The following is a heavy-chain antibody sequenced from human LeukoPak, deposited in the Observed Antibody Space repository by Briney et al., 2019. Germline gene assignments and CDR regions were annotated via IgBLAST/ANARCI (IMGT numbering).Heavy chain of an antibody. J-gene: IGHJ6*02. V-gene: IGHV4-31*03. Sequence: SQTLSLTCTVSGGSISSGGYYWRWIRQHPGKGLEWIGYIYYSGSTYYNPSLKSRVTISVDTSKNQFSLTLSSVTAADTAVYYCARAAGTIFGVVTPSPYGMDVWGQGTTVTVSS. CDR1: GGSISSGGYY. D-gene: IGHD3-3*01. CDR3: ARAAGTIFGVVTPSPYGMDV. CDR2: IYYSGST.